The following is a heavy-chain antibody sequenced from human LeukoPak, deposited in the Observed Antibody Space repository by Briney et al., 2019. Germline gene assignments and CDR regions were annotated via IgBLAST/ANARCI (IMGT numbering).Heavy chain of an antibody. CDR2: IYYSGST. Sequence: PSETLSLTCTVLGGPFTRSSYYSCWIRQPPGKGLEWIGSIYYSGSTYYNPSLKSRVTISVDTSKNQFSLKLSSVTAAGTDVYYCARLSVVTLDYWGQGTLVTVSS. CDR3: ARLSVVTLDY. J-gene: IGHJ4*02. V-gene: IGHV4-39*01. CDR1: GGPFTRSSYY. D-gene: IGHD4-23*01.